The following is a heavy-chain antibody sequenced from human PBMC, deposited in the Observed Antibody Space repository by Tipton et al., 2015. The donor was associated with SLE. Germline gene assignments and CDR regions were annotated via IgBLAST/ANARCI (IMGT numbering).Heavy chain of an antibody. CDR3: ARDFCGGDCSYAFDI. Sequence: TLSLTCTVSGGSIRSDDYYWTWIRQHPGKGLEWIGHINYGGSTYYNPSLKSRVTISVDTSKNQFSLKLSSVTAADTAVYYCARDFCGGDCSYAFDIWGQGTMVTVSS. CDR2: INYGGST. CDR1: GGSIRSDDYY. J-gene: IGHJ3*02. D-gene: IGHD2-21*01. V-gene: IGHV4-31*03.